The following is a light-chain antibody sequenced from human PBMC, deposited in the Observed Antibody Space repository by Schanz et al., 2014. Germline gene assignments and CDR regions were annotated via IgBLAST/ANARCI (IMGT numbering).Light chain of an antibody. CDR1: SSDIGNYNY. Sequence: QSALTQPPSASGSPGQSVTISCTGTSSDIGNYNYVSWYQQHPGQAPKLVIYEVTKRPSGVPDRFSGSKSGNTASLTVSGLQAEDEADYYCSLYAGSNNLVFGGGTKLTVL. V-gene: IGLV2-8*01. J-gene: IGLJ2*01. CDR3: SLYAGSNNLV. CDR2: EVT.